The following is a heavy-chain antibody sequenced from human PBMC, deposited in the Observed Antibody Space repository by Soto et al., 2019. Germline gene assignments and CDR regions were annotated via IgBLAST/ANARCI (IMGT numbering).Heavy chain of an antibody. J-gene: IGHJ6*02. Sequence: QAQLVQSGAEVKKPGASVKVSCKASGYTFTSYGITWVRQAPGQGLEWMGWISAYNGNTNYAQKLQGRVTMTTDTSTSTAYMELRSLRSDDTAVYYCARVKYSPPYYHYYGMDVWGQGTTVTGSS. D-gene: IGHD5-18*01. CDR3: ARVKYSPPYYHYYGMDV. CDR2: ISAYNGNT. V-gene: IGHV1-18*01. CDR1: GYTFTSYG.